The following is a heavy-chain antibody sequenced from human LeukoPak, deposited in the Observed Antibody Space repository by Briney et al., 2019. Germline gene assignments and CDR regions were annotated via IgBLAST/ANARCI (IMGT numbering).Heavy chain of an antibody. Sequence: GGSLRLSCAASGFTFSSYAMSWVRQAPGKGLEWVANIKQDGSEKYYVDSVKGRFTISRDNAKNSLYLQMNSLRAEDTAVYYCARLHYGSGSYPSEFSYYYGMDVWGQGTTVTVSS. J-gene: IGHJ6*02. CDR3: ARLHYGSGSYPSEFSYYYGMDV. D-gene: IGHD3-10*01. CDR2: IKQDGSEK. CDR1: GFTFSSYA. V-gene: IGHV3-7*01.